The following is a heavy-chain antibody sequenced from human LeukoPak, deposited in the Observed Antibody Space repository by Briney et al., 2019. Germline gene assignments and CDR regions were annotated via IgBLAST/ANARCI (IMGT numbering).Heavy chain of an antibody. V-gene: IGHV4-59*01. CDR2: IYDSGST. Sequence: SETLSLTCTVSGGSISSYYWSWIRHPPGKGLEVSGYIYDSGSTNYNPPLKSRVTISVDTSKPQFSLKLSSVTAADTAVYYCAGDIAVAVGWSAPWGQGTLVTVSP. CDR1: GGSISSYY. CDR3: AGDIAVAVGWSAP. D-gene: IGHD6-19*01. J-gene: IGHJ5*02.